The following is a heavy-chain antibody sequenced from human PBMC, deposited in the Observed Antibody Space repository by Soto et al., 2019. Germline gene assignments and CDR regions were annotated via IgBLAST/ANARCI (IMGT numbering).Heavy chain of an antibody. CDR2: IYYSGST. CDR3: ARALDFWSGVYFDY. CDR1: GGSISSSSYY. V-gene: IGHV4-39*01. D-gene: IGHD3-3*01. J-gene: IGHJ4*02. Sequence: SETLSLTCTVSGGSISSSSYYWGWIRQPPGKGLEWIGSIYYSGSTYYKPSLKSRVTISVDTSKKQFSLKLSSVTAADTAVYYCARALDFWSGVYFDYWGQGTLGTVSS.